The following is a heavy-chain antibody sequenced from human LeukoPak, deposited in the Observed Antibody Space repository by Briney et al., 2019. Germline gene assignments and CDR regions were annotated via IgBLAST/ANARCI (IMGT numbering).Heavy chain of an antibody. Sequence: GASVKVSCKASGGTFSSYAINWVRQATGQGLEWMGWMNPNSGNTGYAQKFQGRVTITRNTSISTAYMELSSLRSEDTAVYYCARARIVGDSYYFDYWGQGTLVTVSS. V-gene: IGHV1-8*03. CDR1: GGTFSSYA. J-gene: IGHJ4*02. CDR2: MNPNSGNT. D-gene: IGHD1-26*01. CDR3: ARARIVGDSYYFDY.